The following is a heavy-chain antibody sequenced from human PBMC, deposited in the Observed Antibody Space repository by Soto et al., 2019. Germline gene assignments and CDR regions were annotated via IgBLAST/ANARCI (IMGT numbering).Heavy chain of an antibody. Sequence: PSETLSITCTVSGGSISSGDYYWSWIRQPPGKGLEWIGYIYYSGSTYYNPSLKSRVTISVDTSKNQFSLKLSSVTAADTAVYYCARESSVRSSGYYIVSPIRWGQGTMVTVSS. V-gene: IGHV4-30-4*01. D-gene: IGHD3-22*01. CDR1: GGSISSGDYY. J-gene: IGHJ4*02. CDR3: ARESSVRSSGYYIVSPIR. CDR2: IYYSGST.